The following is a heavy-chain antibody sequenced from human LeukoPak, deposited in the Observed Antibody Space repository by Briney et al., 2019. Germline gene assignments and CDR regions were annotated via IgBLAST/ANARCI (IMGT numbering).Heavy chain of an antibody. CDR2: IYYSGST. D-gene: IGHD2-15*01. Sequence: SETLSLTCTVSGGSISSSSYYWGWIRQPPGKGLEWIGYIYYSGSTNYNPSLKSRVTISVDTSKNQFSLKLSSVTAADTAVYYCAREGYCSGGSCYSTLFDYWGQGTLVTVSS. V-gene: IGHV4-61*01. CDR1: GGSISSSSYY. CDR3: AREGYCSGGSCYSTLFDY. J-gene: IGHJ4*02.